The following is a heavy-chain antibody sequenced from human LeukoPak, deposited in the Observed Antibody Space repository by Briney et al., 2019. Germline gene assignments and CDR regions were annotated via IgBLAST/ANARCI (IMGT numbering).Heavy chain of an antibody. CDR3: ARVHPKYYFDY. CDR1: GGTFSSYA. Sequence: GASVKVSCKASGGTFSSYAISWVRQAPGQGLEWTGRIIPILGIANYAQKFQGRVTITADKSTSTAYMELSSLRSEDTAVYYCARVHPKYYFDYWGQGTLVTVSS. CDR2: IIPILGIA. V-gene: IGHV1-69*04. J-gene: IGHJ4*02.